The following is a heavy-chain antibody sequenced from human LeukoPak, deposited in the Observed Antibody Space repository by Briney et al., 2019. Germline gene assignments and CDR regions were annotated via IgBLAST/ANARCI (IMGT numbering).Heavy chain of an antibody. CDR1: GFTFSSYS. J-gene: IGHJ4*02. Sequence: PGGSLRLSCAASGFTFSSYSMNWVRQAPEKGLEWVSYISSSSSTIYYADSVKGRFTISRDNAKNSMYLQMNSLRAEDSTVYYCARDRLSGSYIDYWGQGTLVTVSS. D-gene: IGHD1-26*01. V-gene: IGHV3-48*01. CDR3: ARDRLSGSYIDY. CDR2: ISSSSSTI.